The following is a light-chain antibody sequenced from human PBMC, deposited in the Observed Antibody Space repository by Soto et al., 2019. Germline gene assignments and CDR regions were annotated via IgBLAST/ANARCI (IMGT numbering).Light chain of an antibody. CDR3: QQYGSSPPYT. J-gene: IGKJ2*01. V-gene: IGKV3-20*01. CDR2: GSS. CDR1: QSVSNNY. Sequence: EVVLTQSPGTLSLSPGERATLSCRASQSVSNNYLAWYQQKPGQSPKLLLFGSSDMATGIPDRFSGSGSGTDFTLTISSLELEDFAVYYCQQYGSSPPYTFGQGTKLEIK.